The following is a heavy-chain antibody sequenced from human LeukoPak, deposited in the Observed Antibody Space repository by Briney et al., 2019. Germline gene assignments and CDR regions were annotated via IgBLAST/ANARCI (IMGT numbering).Heavy chain of an antibody. V-gene: IGHV1-18*01. Sequence: ASVKVSCKASGYTFTSYGINWVRQAPGQGREWMGGVSAYKGNTNYAQKLHGRVTMTTDTSTRTAYMELRSLRSDDTAVYHCARDGGPYYYDSLIRFDPWGQGTLVTVSS. J-gene: IGHJ5*02. D-gene: IGHD3-22*01. CDR3: ARDGGPYYYDSLIRFDP. CDR1: GYTFTSYG. CDR2: VSAYKGNT.